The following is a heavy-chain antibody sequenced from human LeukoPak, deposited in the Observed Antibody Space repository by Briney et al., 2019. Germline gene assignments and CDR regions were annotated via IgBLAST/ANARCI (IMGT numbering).Heavy chain of an antibody. J-gene: IGHJ4*02. CDR2: IKGDGSST. D-gene: IGHD4-17*01. Sequence: QPGGSLRLSCAASGFTFSTYWMHWVRQAPGKGLVWVARIKGDGSSTIYADSVKGRFTISRDNSKNTLYLQTSSLRAEDTAVYYCARASTTVSNLLDHWGRGTLVTVSS. CDR1: GFTFSTYW. V-gene: IGHV3-74*01. CDR3: ARASTTVSNLLDH.